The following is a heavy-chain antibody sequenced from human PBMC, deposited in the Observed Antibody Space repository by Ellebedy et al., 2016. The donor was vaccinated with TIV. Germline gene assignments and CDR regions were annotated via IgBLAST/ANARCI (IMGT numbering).Heavy chain of an antibody. CDR2: INHSGST. J-gene: IGHJ4*02. CDR1: GGSFSGYY. D-gene: IGHD5-24*01. Sequence: SETLSLXXAVYGGSFSGYYWSWIRQPPGKGLEWIGEINHSGSTNYNPSLKSRVTISVDTSKNQFSLKLSSVTAADTAVYYCARGRRRMATIWGDYWGQGTLVTVSS. V-gene: IGHV4-34*01. CDR3: ARGRRRMATIWGDY.